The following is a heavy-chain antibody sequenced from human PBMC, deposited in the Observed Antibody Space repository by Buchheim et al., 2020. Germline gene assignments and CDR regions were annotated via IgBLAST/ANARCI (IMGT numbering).Heavy chain of an antibody. Sequence: EVQLVESGGGLVQPGGSLRLSCAASGFTFSSYEMNWVRQAPGKGLEWVSYISSSCSTIYYADSVKGRFTISRDNAKNSLYLQMNSLRAEDTAVYYCARDVLRGSSGYYRHYYYGMDVWGQGTT. J-gene: IGHJ6*02. CDR1: GFTFSSYE. V-gene: IGHV3-48*03. CDR2: ISSSCSTI. D-gene: IGHD3-22*01. CDR3: ARDVLRGSSGYYRHYYYGMDV.